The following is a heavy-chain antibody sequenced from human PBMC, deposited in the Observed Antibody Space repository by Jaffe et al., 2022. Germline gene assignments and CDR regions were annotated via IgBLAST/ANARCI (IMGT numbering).Heavy chain of an antibody. CDR1: GGSISSSSYY. D-gene: IGHD4-17*01. J-gene: IGHJ3*02. Sequence: QLQLQESGPGLVKPSETLSLTCTVSGGSISSSSYYWGWIRQPPGKGLEWIGSIYYSGSTYYNPSLKSRVTISVDTSKNQFSLKLSSVTAADTAVYYCARQKGNDYGDYDEGPKGRAFDIWGQGTMVTVSS. CDR3: ARQKGNDYGDYDEGPKGRAFDI. V-gene: IGHV4-39*01. CDR2: IYYSGST.